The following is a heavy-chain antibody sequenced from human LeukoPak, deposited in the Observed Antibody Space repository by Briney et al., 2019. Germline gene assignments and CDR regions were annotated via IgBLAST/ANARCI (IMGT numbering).Heavy chain of an antibody. Sequence: PGGSLRLSCAASGFTFSDHYTDWVRQAPGKGLEWVGRTRNKANSYTTVYAASVKGRFTISRDNAKNSLYLQMNSLRAEDTAVYYCAPDAGTGAFDIWGQGTMVTVSS. D-gene: IGHD6-13*01. CDR2: TRNKANSYTT. CDR1: GFTFSDHY. J-gene: IGHJ3*02. CDR3: APDAGTGAFDI. V-gene: IGHV3-72*01.